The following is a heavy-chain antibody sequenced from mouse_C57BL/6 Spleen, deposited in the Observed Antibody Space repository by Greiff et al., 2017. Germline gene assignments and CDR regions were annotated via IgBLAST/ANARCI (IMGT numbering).Heavy chain of an antibody. CDR2: IDPETGGT. CDR3: TRGLSTGLDY. CDR1: GYTFTDYE. Sequence: QVQLKQSGAELVRPGASVTLSCKASGYTFTDYEMPWVKQTPVHGLEWIGAIDPETGGTAYNQKFKGKAILTADKSSSTAYMELRSLTSEDSAVYYCTRGLSTGLDYWGQGTTLTVSS. V-gene: IGHV1-15*01. J-gene: IGHJ2*01. D-gene: IGHD4-1*02.